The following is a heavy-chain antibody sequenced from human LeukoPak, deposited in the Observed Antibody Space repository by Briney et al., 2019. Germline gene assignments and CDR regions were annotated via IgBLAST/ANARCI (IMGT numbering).Heavy chain of an antibody. Sequence: GGSLSLSCAASGFTVSSNYMSWVRQTPGEGLEWVSIIYSGGSTYYADSVKGRFTISRDNSKNTLYLQMNSLRAEDTAVYYCARDPDGSGHYDYWGQGTLVTVSS. CDR3: ARDPDGSGHYDY. D-gene: IGHD3-22*01. J-gene: IGHJ4*02. V-gene: IGHV3-66*01. CDR2: IYSGGST. CDR1: GFTVSSNY.